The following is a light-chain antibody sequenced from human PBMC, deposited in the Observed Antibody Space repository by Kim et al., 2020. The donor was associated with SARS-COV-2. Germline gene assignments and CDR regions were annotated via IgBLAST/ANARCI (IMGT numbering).Light chain of an antibody. V-gene: IGLV2-14*03. CDR1: SSDVGTYNY. J-gene: IGLJ1*01. CDR2: DVS. Sequence: QSALTQPASVSGSPGQSITISCTGTSSDVGTYNYVSWYQQHPGKAPKLMIYDVSKRPSGISYRFSASKSGNTASLIISGLQAEDEADYYCSSYSSSTTYVFGTGTRSPS. CDR3: SSYSSSTTYV.